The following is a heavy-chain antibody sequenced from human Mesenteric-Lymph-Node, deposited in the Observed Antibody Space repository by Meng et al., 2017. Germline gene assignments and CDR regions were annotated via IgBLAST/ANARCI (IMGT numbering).Heavy chain of an antibody. CDR1: GYTFTTYG. Sequence: ASVKVSCKASGYTFTTYGISWVRQAPGQGLEWMGWISTYNGHTNYAQKFLGRVTMTADTSTSIAYMELRSLRSDDTAVYYCARPYYSGSGSYLVLYYYYGMDVWGQGTTVTVSS. V-gene: IGHV1-18*01. CDR2: ISTYNGHT. J-gene: IGHJ6*02. D-gene: IGHD3-10*01. CDR3: ARPYYSGSGSYLVLYYYYGMDV.